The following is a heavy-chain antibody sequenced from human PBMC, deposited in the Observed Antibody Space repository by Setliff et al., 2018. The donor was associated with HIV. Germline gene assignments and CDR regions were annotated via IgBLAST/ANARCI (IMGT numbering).Heavy chain of an antibody. V-gene: IGHV4-38-2*02. CDR2: ILHSGST. CDR3: ARALYGDYGGDLNWLDP. D-gene: IGHD4-17*01. CDR1: GFSINTGYY. Sequence: SETLSLTCNVSGFSINTGYYWGWIRQSPGRGLQWIASILHSGSTYFNPSLRSRVTISIDTSKNQFFLDLKFVTAADTAVYYCARALYGDYGGDLNWLDPWGQGTLVTVSS. J-gene: IGHJ5*02.